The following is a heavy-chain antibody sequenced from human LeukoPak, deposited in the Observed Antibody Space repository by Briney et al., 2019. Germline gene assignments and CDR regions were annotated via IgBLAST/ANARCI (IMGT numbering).Heavy chain of an antibody. V-gene: IGHV3-74*01. D-gene: IGHD6-19*01. CDR2: MDADGSNT. Sequence: GGSLRLSCVASGFTFKNSWVHWVRQAPGKGLVWVSRMDADGSNTHYVDSVKGRFTISRDNAKDTLYLQMNSLRVEDTAVYYCARGGWYLYDALDIWGQGTLVAVSS. J-gene: IGHJ3*02. CDR3: ARGGWYLYDALDI. CDR1: GFTFKNSW.